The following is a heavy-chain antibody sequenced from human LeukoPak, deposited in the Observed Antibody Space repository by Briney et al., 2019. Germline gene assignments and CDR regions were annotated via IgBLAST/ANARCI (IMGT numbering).Heavy chain of an antibody. CDR2: INSDGSST. Sequence: GGSLRLSCAASGLTFSSYWMHWVRQAPGKGLVWGSRINSDGSSTSYADSVKGRFTISRDNAKNTLYLQMNSLRAEDTAVYYCARVSKGGYCSGGSCYNWFDPWGQGTLVTVSS. J-gene: IGHJ5*02. V-gene: IGHV3-74*01. CDR1: GLTFSSYW. D-gene: IGHD2-15*01. CDR3: ARVSKGGYCSGGSCYNWFDP.